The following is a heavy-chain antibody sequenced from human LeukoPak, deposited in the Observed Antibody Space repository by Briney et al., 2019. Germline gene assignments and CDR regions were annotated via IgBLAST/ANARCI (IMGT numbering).Heavy chain of an antibody. J-gene: IGHJ6*03. V-gene: IGHV1-46*01. CDR2: INPSGGST. CDR1: GYTFTSYY. Sequence: GASVKVSCKASGYTFTSYYMHWVRQAPGQGLEWMGIINPSGGSTSYAQKSQGRVTMTRDMSTSTVYMELSSLRSEDTAVYYCASSPPYYYYMDVWGKGTTVTVSS. CDR3: ASSPPYYYYMDV.